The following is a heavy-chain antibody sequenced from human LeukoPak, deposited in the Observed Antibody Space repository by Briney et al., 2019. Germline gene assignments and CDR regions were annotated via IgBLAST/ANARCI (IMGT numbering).Heavy chain of an antibody. CDR2: ISYDGSNK. CDR3: AREASMVRVAPGY. Sequence: GRSLRLSCAASGFTFSSYAMHWVRQAPGKGLEWVAVISYDGSNKYYADSVKGRFTISRDNSKNTLYLQMNSLRAEDTAVYCCAREASMVRVAPGYWGQGTLVTVSS. J-gene: IGHJ4*02. CDR1: GFTFSSYA. D-gene: IGHD3-10*01. V-gene: IGHV3-30-3*01.